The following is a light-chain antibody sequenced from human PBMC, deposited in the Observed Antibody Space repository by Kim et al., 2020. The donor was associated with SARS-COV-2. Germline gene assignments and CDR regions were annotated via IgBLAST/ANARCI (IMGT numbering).Light chain of an antibody. CDR3: QQYDMSPLT. V-gene: IGKV3-20*01. J-gene: IGKJ4*01. Sequence: TPGERSTLSCRASQSVIISYLAWYQQTPGQAPRLRNYGASSRATGIPDRFSGSESGTDFTLTISRLEPEVFAVYYCQQYDMSPLTFGGGTKVDIK. CDR2: GAS. CDR1: QSVIISY.